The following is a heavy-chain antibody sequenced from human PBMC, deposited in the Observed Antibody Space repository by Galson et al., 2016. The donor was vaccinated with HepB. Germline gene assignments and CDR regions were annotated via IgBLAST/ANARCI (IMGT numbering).Heavy chain of an antibody. CDR2: ISGDGSST. D-gene: IGHD4-17*01. Sequence: SLRLSCAASGFTFSSYWMHWVRQAPGEGLVWVSHISGDGSSTHYGDSVKGRFTVSRGNAKNSLYLQMNSLRAEDTAAYYCARGPDYGDWVDFLDCWGQGTLVTVSS. V-gene: IGHV3-74*01. CDR1: GFTFSSYW. CDR3: ARGPDYGDWVDFLDC. J-gene: IGHJ4*02.